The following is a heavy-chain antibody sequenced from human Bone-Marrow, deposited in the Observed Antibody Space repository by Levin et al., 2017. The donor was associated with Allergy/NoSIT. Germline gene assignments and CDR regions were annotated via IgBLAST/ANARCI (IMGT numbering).Heavy chain of an antibody. CDR1: GGTFSSYA. Sequence: SVKVSCKASGGTFSSYAISWVRQAPGQGLEWMGGIIPIFGTANYAQKFQGRVTITADESTSTAYMELSSLRSEDTAVYYCARPLRLGELSSPYYYYGMDVWGQGTTVTVSS. V-gene: IGHV1-69*13. D-gene: IGHD3-16*02. J-gene: IGHJ6*02. CDR2: IIPIFGTA. CDR3: ARPLRLGELSSPYYYYGMDV.